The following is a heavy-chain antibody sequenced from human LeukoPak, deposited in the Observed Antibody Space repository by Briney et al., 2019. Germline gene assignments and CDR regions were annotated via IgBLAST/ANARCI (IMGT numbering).Heavy chain of an antibody. J-gene: IGHJ5*02. Sequence: SETLSLSCTVSGGSISSSSYYGGWIRQPPGKGLEWIGSIYYSGSTYYNPSLKSRVTISVDTSKNQFSLKLSSVTAADTAVYYCARHDEAELDNWFDPWGQGTLVTVSS. CDR2: IYYSGST. CDR1: GGSISSSSYY. D-gene: IGHD3-10*01. CDR3: ARHDEAELDNWFDP. V-gene: IGHV4-39*01.